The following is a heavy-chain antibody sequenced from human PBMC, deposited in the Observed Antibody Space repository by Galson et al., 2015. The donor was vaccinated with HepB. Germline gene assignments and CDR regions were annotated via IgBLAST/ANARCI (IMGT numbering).Heavy chain of an antibody. CDR1: GYTFTGYY. J-gene: IGHJ4*02. V-gene: IGHV1-2*02. CDR2: INPNSGGT. CDR3: ARGTVLMVYAINLDY. Sequence: SVKVSCKASGYTFTGYYMHWVRQAPGQGLEWMGWINPNSGGTNYAQKFQGRVTMTRDTSISTAYMELSRLRSDDTAVYYCARGTVLMVYAINLDYWGQGTLVTVSS. D-gene: IGHD2-8*01.